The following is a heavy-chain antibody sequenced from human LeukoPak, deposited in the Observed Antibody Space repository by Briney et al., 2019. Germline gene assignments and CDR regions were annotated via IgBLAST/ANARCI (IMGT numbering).Heavy chain of an antibody. CDR2: ISGSAWTI. V-gene: IGHV3-21*01. J-gene: IGHJ3*02. CDR1: GFTFRSYS. D-gene: IGHD3-9*01. CDR3: TRDIRLVTDRDAFDI. Sequence: GGSLRLSCVGSGFTFRSYSMNWVRQAPGKGPEWVSSISGSAWTIYDADSVKGRFSTSRDNAKNSLYLQMNSLRPEDTAVYFCTRDIRLVTDRDAFDIWGPGTLVTVSS.